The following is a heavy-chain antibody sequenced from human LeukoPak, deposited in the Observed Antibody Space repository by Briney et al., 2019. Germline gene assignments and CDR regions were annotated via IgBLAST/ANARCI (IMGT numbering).Heavy chain of an antibody. J-gene: IGHJ4*02. Sequence: GGSLRPSWAASGFTVISNYMSWVPQAPGKGLGWVPLIYSVGSTYYADSVKGRFTISRDNSKNTLYLQMNSLRAEDTAVYYCARGLRHYDILTGDFGAPFDYWGQGTLVTVSS. CDR2: IYSVGST. D-gene: IGHD3-9*01. CDR1: GFTVISNY. CDR3: ARGLRHYDILTGDFGAPFDY. V-gene: IGHV3-66*01.